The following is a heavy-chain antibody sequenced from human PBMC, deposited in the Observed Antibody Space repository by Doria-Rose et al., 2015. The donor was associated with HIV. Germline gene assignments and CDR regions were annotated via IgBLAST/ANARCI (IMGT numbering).Heavy chain of an antibody. CDR3: ARVLSGTYDY. Sequence: QVQLQESGPGLVKPSETLSLTCSVSGGSISHYYWSWIRQPPGKGLEYIGDIFYTGSTNYSPYLKSRVSISIDTSKIKFSLRLSSVTAADTAVYYCARVLSGTYDYWGQGTLITVSS. CDR1: GGSISHYY. CDR2: IFYTGST. V-gene: IGHV4-59*01. D-gene: IGHD1-26*01. J-gene: IGHJ4*02.